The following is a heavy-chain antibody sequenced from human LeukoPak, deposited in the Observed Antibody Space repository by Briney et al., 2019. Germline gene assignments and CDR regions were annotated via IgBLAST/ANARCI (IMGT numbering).Heavy chain of an antibody. CDR2: INSDGSST. Sequence: GGCLRLSCAASGFTFSSYWMHWVRQAPGKGLVWVSRINSDGSSTSYADSVKGRFTISRDNAKNTLYLQMNSLRAEDTAVYYCAKDLALYSFVVGAIVDYWGQGTLVTVSS. CDR3: AKDLALYSFVVGAIVDY. D-gene: IGHD1-26*01. J-gene: IGHJ4*02. V-gene: IGHV3-74*01. CDR1: GFTFSSYW.